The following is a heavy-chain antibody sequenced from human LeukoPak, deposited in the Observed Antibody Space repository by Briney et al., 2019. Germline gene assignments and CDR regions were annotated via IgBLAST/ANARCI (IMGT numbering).Heavy chain of an antibody. J-gene: IGHJ4*02. D-gene: IGHD1-26*01. V-gene: IGHV4-39*01. CDR2: IYSSGST. Sequence: SETLSLTCTVSGGSISSYYWGWIRQPPGKGLEWIGSIYSSGSTYYNASLQSRVTISIETSKNQISLRLNSVTAANTAMYYCAKSGGHGLIDYWGQGTLVTVSS. CDR1: GGSISSYY. CDR3: AKSGGHGLIDY.